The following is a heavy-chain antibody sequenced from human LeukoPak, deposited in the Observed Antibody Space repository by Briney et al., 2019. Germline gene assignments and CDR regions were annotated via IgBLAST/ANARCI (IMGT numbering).Heavy chain of an antibody. J-gene: IGHJ6*02. D-gene: IGHD2-15*01. V-gene: IGHV1-69*04. CDR1: GGTFSSYA. CDR2: IIPILGIA. Sequence: SVKVSCKASGGTFSSYAISWVRQAPGQGLEWMGRIIPILGIANYAQKFQGRVTITADKSTSTAYMELSSLRSEDTAVYYCARDRYCSGGSCYSYYYGMDVRGQGTTVTVSS. CDR3: ARDRYCSGGSCYSYYYGMDV.